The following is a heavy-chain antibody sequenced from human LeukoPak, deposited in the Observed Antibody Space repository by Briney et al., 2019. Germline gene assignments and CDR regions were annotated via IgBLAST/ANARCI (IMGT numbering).Heavy chain of an antibody. D-gene: IGHD6-6*01. J-gene: IGHJ6*02. CDR2: ISWNSGSI. CDR3: AKDAAPLIGDYYGMDV. Sequence: GRSLRLSCAASGFTFDDYAMHWVRQAPGKGLEWVSGISWNSGSIGYADSVKGRFTISRDNAKNSLYLRMNSLRAEDTALYYCAKDAAPLIGDYYGMDVWGQGTTVTVSS. CDR1: GFTFDDYA. V-gene: IGHV3-9*01.